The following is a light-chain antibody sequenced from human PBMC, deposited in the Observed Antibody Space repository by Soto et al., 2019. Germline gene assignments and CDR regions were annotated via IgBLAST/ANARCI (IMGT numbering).Light chain of an antibody. CDR3: QQYYSSALT. J-gene: IGKJ1*01. CDR1: QTIKNY. CDR2: AAS. V-gene: IGKV1-39*01. Sequence: DIQMTQSPSTLSASVGDRVTITCRASQTIKNYLAWYQQKPGKAPKLLIYAASSLKSGVPSRFSGSGSGTDFTLTISRLQPEDFASYYCQQYYSSALTFGRGTKVDIK.